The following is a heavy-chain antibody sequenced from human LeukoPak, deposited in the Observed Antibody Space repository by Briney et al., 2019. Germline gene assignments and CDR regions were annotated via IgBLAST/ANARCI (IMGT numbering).Heavy chain of an antibody. D-gene: IGHD3-10*01. CDR3: ARASNQYYYGSGSYYYDY. CDR1: GGSFSGYY. Sequence: ASETLSLTCAVYGGSFSGYYWSWIRQPPGKGLEWIGEINHSGSTNYNPSLKSRVTISVDTSKNQFSLKLSSVTAADTAVYYCARASNQYYYGSGSYYYDYWGRGTLVTVSS. V-gene: IGHV4-34*01. J-gene: IGHJ4*02. CDR2: INHSGST.